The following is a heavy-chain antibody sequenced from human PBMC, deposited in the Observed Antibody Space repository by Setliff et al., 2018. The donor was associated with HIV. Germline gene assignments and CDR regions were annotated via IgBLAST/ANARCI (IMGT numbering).Heavy chain of an antibody. V-gene: IGHV4-34*01. D-gene: IGHD6-19*01. Sequence: PSETLSLTCAVNGESFSDYYWAWIRQPPGKGLEWIGEVHQSGNTRYNPPLTSRVTISVDSSKNQFSLRVNSVSAADTAVYYCARSHNSGWRHFDFWGRGTLVTVSS. J-gene: IGHJ4*02. CDR2: VHQSGNT. CDR3: ARSHNSGWRHFDF. CDR1: GESFSDYY.